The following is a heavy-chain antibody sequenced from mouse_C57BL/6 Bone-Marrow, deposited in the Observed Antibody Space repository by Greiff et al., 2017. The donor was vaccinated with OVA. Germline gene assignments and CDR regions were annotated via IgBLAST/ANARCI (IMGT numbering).Heavy chain of an antibody. Sequence: EVMLVESGGDLVKPGGSLKLSCAASGFTFSSYGMSWVRQTPDKRLEWVATISSGGSYTYYPDSVKGRFTISRDNAKNTLYLQMSSLKSEDTAMYYCARIPYGNHGGYWGQGTTLTVSS. D-gene: IGHD2-1*01. V-gene: IGHV5-6*02. J-gene: IGHJ2*01. CDR2: ISSGGSYT. CDR3: ARIPYGNHGGY. CDR1: GFTFSSYG.